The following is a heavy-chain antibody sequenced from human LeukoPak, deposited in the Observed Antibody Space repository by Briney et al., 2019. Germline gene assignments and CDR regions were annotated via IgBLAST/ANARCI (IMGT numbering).Heavy chain of an antibody. CDR3: ARAAPGYYGSGSGLGV. J-gene: IGHJ6*04. CDR2: INPSGGST. Sequence: ASVKVSCKASGYTFTGYGISWVRQAPGQGLEWMGIINPSGGSTTYEQKFQGRVTMTRDTSTSTVYMELSRLRSEDTAVYYCARAAPGYYGSGSGLGVWGKGTTVTISS. V-gene: IGHV1-46*01. CDR1: GYTFTGYG. D-gene: IGHD3-10*01.